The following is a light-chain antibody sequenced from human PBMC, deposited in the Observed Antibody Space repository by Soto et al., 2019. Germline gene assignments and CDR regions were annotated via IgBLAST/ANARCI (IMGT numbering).Light chain of an antibody. J-gene: IGLJ3*02. Sequence: QSALTQPPSASGSPGQSVTISCTGTSSDAGAYNYVSWYQQHAGKAPKLVIYEVTKRPSGVPDRFSGSKSANTASLTVSGLQADDEADYYCSSFASSNTWVFGGGTKLTVL. CDR3: SSFASSNTWV. V-gene: IGLV2-8*01. CDR2: EVT. CDR1: SSDAGAYNY.